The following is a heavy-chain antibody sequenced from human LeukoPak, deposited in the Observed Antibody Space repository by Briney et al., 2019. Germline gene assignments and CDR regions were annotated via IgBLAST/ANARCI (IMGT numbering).Heavy chain of an antibody. D-gene: IGHD6-19*01. CDR2: ISSSGTTT. J-gene: IGHJ4*02. CDR3: TTLTVASNFDY. Sequence: GGSLRLSCAASGFSFSVYEIHWVRQAPGKGLEWISDISSSGTTTYYADSVKGRFTISRDNAKNSLYLQMNSLRAEDTAVYYXTTLTVASNFDYWGQGTLVTVSS. CDR1: GFSFSVYE. V-gene: IGHV3-48*03.